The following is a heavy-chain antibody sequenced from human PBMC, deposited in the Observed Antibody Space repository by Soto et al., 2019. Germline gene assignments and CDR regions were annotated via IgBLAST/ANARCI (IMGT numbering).Heavy chain of an antibody. Sequence: PSETLSLTCTVSGGSVSSGSYYWSWIRQPPGKGLEWIGYIYYSGSTNYNPSLKSRVTISVDTSKNQFSLTLSSVTAADTAVYYCARGPGLVTNYYSSGMDVWGQGTTVTVSS. V-gene: IGHV4-61*01. J-gene: IGHJ6*02. D-gene: IGHD3-16*01. CDR1: GGSVSSGSYY. CDR3: ARGPGLVTNYYSSGMDV. CDR2: IYYSGST.